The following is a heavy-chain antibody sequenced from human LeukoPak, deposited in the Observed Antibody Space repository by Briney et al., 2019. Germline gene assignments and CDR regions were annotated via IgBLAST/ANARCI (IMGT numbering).Heavy chain of an antibody. CDR1: GFTFSSYA. V-gene: IGHV3-23*01. CDR3: ARERGDNGGNTNGFFDY. J-gene: IGHJ4*02. D-gene: IGHD4-23*01. Sequence: GGALRLSCAASGFTFSSYAMSWVRRAPGKGLEWVSVISGSGGTTYSADSVKGRFTISRENSKNTLFLQMNSLRAEDTAAYYCARERGDNGGNTNGFFDYWGQGALVTVSS. CDR2: ISGSGGTT.